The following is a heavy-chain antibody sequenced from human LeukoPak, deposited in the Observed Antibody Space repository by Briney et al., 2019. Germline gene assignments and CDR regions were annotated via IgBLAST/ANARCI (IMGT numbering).Heavy chain of an antibody. CDR1: GGTFSSYA. Sequence: SVKVSCKASGGTFSSYAISWVRQAPGQGLEWMGGIIPIFGTANYAQKFQGRVTITADKSTSTAYMELSSLRSEDTAVYYCARDGTWTDYEGFLGDVWGKGTTVTVSS. CDR3: ARDGTWTDYEGFLGDV. J-gene: IGHJ6*04. V-gene: IGHV1-69*06. CDR2: IIPIFGTA. D-gene: IGHD4-17*01.